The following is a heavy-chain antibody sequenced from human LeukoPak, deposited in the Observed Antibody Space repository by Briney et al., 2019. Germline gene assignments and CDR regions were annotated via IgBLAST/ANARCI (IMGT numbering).Heavy chain of an antibody. J-gene: IGHJ4*02. CDR1: GFTFNAAW. CDR3: SQRGDSYGIFDY. D-gene: IGHD5-18*01. V-gene: IGHV3-49*04. CDR2: IRSKAYGGTT. Sequence: GGSLRLSCAASGFTFNAAWMSWVRQAPGKGLEWVGFIRSKAYGGTTDYAASVKGRFAISRDDSKNIAYLQMNSLKTEDTAVYYCSQRGDSYGIFDYWGQGTLVTVSS.